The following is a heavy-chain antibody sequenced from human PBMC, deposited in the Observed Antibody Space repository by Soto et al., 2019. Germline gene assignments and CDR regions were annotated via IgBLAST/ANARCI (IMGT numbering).Heavy chain of an antibody. V-gene: IGHV3-33*01. J-gene: IGHJ6*02. CDR2: IWYDGSNK. CDR3: ARDRTGKGFWSGYYYYYYGMDV. Sequence: PGGSLRLSCAASGFTFSSYGMHWVRQAPGKGLEWVAVIWYDGSNKYYADSVKGRFTISRDNSKNTLYLQMNSLRAEDTAVYYCARDRTGKGFWSGYYYYYYGMDVWGQGTTVTVSS. D-gene: IGHD3-3*01. CDR1: GFTFSSYG.